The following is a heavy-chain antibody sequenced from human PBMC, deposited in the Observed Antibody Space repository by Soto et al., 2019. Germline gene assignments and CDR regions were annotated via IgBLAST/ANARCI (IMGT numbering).Heavy chain of an antibody. CDR1: GFTFSSSW. V-gene: IGHV3-74*01. Sequence: EVQLVESGGGLVQPGASLRLSCTASGFTFSSSWIHWVRQAPGKGLEWVSRINADGSVTNYADSVKGRFTVSRDNAKNTLYLQMNSRRAEDTAVYFCATAGSYRFDYWGQGTLVTVSS. CDR3: ATAGSYRFDY. CDR2: INADGSVT. D-gene: IGHD3-10*01. J-gene: IGHJ4*02.